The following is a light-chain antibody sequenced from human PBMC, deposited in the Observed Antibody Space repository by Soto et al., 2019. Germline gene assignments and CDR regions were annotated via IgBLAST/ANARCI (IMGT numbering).Light chain of an antibody. V-gene: IGLV2-8*01. Sequence: QSALTQPPSASGSPGQSVTISCTGTSSDVGGYNYVSWYQHHPGKAPKLMIYEVTKRPSGVPDRFSGSKSDNTASLTVSGLQVEDEADYYCSSYAGRNTVVFGGGTQLTVL. CDR1: SSDVGGYNY. CDR2: EVT. CDR3: SSYAGRNTVV. J-gene: IGLJ2*01.